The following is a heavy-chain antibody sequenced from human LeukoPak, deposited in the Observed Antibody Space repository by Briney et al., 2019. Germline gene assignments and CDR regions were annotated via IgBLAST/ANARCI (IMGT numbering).Heavy chain of an antibody. J-gene: IGHJ4*02. CDR2: IIPILGIA. CDR1: GGTFSSYA. D-gene: IGHD4-17*01. Sequence: SVKVSCKASGGTFSSYAISWVRQAPGQGLEWMGRIIPILGIANYAQKFQGRVTITADKSTSTAYMELSSLRSEDTAVYYCARAGSSGISVTTGDYFDYWGQGTLVTVSS. CDR3: ARAGSSGISVTTGDYFDY. V-gene: IGHV1-69*04.